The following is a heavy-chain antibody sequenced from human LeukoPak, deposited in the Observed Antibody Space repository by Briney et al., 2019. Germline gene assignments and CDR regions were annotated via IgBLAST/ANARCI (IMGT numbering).Heavy chain of an antibody. D-gene: IGHD6-13*01. CDR3: AGGIAAAGPSFDN. CDR1: GGSISSSSYY. Sequence: SEALSLTCTVPGGSISSSSYYWGWIRQPPGKGLGWLGSIYYGGSTYYNPSLKSRLTISVVTSKNQFSLKLSSVTAAGTAVYFCAGGIAAAGPSFDNWGQGNLGTVSS. J-gene: IGHJ4*02. V-gene: IGHV4-39*01. CDR2: IYYGGST.